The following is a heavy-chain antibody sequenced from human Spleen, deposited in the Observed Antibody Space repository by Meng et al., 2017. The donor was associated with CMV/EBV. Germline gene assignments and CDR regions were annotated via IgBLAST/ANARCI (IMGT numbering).Heavy chain of an antibody. Sequence: QVQLGKSGAEVKNTGASVKVSCKASGYTFTSYGISWVRQAPGQGLEWMGWISAYNGNTNYAQKLQGRVTMTTDTSTSTAYMELRSLRSDDTAVYYCARKDSALVGGGMDVWGQGTTVTVSS. J-gene: IGHJ6*02. D-gene: IGHD1-26*01. V-gene: IGHV1-18*01. CDR1: GYTFTSYG. CDR2: ISAYNGNT. CDR3: ARKDSALVGGGMDV.